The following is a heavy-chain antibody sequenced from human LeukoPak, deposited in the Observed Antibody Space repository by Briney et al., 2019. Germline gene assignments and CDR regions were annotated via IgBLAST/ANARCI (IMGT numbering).Heavy chain of an antibody. CDR3: ARDFAAADPAGYYYYYMDV. D-gene: IGHD6-13*01. Sequence: GGSLRLSCAASGFTFSSYWMSWVHQAPGKGLEWVANIKQDGSEKYYVDSVKGRFTISRDNAKNSLYLQMNSLRAEDTAVYYCARDFAAADPAGYYYYYMDVWGKGTTVTVSS. CDR1: GFTFSSYW. J-gene: IGHJ6*03. CDR2: IKQDGSEK. V-gene: IGHV3-7*01.